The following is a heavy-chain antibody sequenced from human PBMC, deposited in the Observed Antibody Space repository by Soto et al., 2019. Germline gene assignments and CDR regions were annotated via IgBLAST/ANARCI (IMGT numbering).Heavy chain of an antibody. J-gene: IGHJ6*02. CDR2: TYHSGST. CDR1: GGSISSGGYS. CDR3: ARYISSSWYMRVSDGMDV. V-gene: IGHV4-30-2*01. D-gene: IGHD6-13*01. Sequence: PSETLSLTCAVSGGSISSGGYSWSWIRQPPGKGLEWIGYTYHSGSTYYNPSLKSRVSISVDRSKNQFSLKLSSVTAADTAVYYCARYISSSWYMRVSDGMDVWGQGTTVTVSS.